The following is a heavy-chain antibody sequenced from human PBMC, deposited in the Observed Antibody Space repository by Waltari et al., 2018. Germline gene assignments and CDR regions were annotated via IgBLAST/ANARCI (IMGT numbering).Heavy chain of an antibody. J-gene: IGHJ5*02. CDR2: IITSAGNP. Sequence: QVQLVQSGSELKKPGASVKISCKASGYIFTSYAINWVRQAPGQGLELMGWIITSAGNPTYAEGFTGRFGFSLDTSVSTAYLEINNLKAEDTAVYYCTREVVPAATIVVNWFDPWGQGTLVTVSS. CDR1: GYIFTSYA. D-gene: IGHD2-2*01. CDR3: TREVVPAATIVVNWFDP. V-gene: IGHV7-4-1*02.